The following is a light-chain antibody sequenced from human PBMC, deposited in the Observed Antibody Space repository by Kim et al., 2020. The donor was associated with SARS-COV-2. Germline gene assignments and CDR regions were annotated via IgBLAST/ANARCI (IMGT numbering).Light chain of an antibody. CDR3: QQHDSSLLT. Sequence: EIVLTQSPGTLSLSPGERATLSCRASQSVSSSYLAWYQQKPGQAPRLLVYGTSTRATAIPDRFSGSGSGTDFNLTISRLEPEDFAVYYCQQHDSSLLTFGGGTKVDIK. J-gene: IGKJ4*01. CDR1: QSVSSSY. CDR2: GTS. V-gene: IGKV3-20*01.